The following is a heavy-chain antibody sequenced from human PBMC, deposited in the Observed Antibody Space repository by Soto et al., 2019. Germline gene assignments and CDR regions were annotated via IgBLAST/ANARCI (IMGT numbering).Heavy chain of an antibody. CDR3: AKDMRGGSSGSGYYFGLDV. Sequence: EVQLVESGGGLVQPGRSLRLSCAASGFTFDDYAMHWVRQAPGKGLEWVSGISWNSGTIVYADSVKGRFTISSDNAKNSWYLQMSCLGGEATALYYCAKDMRGGSSGSGYYFGLDVWGQGATVTVSS. CDR2: ISWNSGTI. J-gene: IGHJ6*02. V-gene: IGHV3-9*01. D-gene: IGHD6-19*01. CDR1: GFTFDDYA.